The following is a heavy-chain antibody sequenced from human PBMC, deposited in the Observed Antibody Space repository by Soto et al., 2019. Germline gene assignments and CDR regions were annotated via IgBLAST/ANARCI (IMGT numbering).Heavy chain of an antibody. J-gene: IGHJ4*02. V-gene: IGHV3-7*01. CDR2: IKQDGTEK. Sequence: EVQLVESGGGLVQPGGSLRLSCAASGFTFSNYWMSWVRQAPGKGLEWVANIKQDGTEKNYVDSVRGRFTISRDNAKKPLDLQVNSLAAEDTAVYYCASVAIWGQGTLVTVSS. CDR1: GFTFSNYW. CDR3: ASVAI. D-gene: IGHD5-12*01.